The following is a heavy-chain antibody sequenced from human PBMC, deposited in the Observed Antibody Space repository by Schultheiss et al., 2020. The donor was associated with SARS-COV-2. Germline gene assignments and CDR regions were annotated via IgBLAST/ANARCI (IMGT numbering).Heavy chain of an antibody. CDR1: GFTFSSYA. V-gene: IGHV3-23*01. CDR2: ISGSGGST. J-gene: IGHJ4*02. D-gene: IGHD5-12*01. Sequence: GGSLRLSCAASGFTFSSYAMSWVRQAPGKGLEWVSAISGSGGSTYYADSVKGRFTISRDNAKNSLYLQMNSLRAEDTAVYYCARERVLYSGYDYVNYFDYWGQGTLVTVSS. CDR3: ARERVLYSGYDYVNYFDY.